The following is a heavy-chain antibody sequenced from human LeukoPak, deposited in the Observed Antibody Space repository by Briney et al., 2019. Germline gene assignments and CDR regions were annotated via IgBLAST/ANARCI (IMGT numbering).Heavy chain of an antibody. CDR1: GYTFTSYD. V-gene: IGHV1-8*01. J-gene: IGHJ4*02. CDR2: MNPNSGNT. Sequence: ASVKVSCKASGYTFTSYDINWVRQATGQGLEWMGWMNPNSGNTGYAQKFQDRVTMTRDMSTSTVYMELSSLRSEDTAVYYCAREGVSGSYLGYWGQGTLVTVSS. CDR3: AREGVSGSYLGY. D-gene: IGHD1-26*01.